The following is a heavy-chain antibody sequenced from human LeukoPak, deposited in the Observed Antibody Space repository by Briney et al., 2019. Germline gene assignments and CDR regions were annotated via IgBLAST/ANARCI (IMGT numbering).Heavy chain of an antibody. V-gene: IGHV4-39*07. CDR1: GGSISSSSYY. D-gene: IGHD2-15*01. CDR3: ARDCSGGSCYGAFDI. J-gene: IGHJ3*02. Sequence: SETLSLTCTVSGGSISSSSYYWGWIRQPPGKGLEWIGSIYYSGSTYYNPSLKSRITISVDTSENRFSLKLSSVTATDTAVYYCARDCSGGSCYGAFDIWGQGTMVTVSS. CDR2: IYYSGST.